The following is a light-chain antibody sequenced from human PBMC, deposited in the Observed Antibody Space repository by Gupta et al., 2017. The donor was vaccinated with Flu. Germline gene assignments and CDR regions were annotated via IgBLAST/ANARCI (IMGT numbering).Light chain of an antibody. Sequence: TATISCTGNSSNFGSNSVAWYHHHPGPPPKLLFYSNNNRPSGVPERFSGPKSGTSASLTITGLQAEDEADYYCSAWDGSLNGWVFGGGTKLTVL. J-gene: IGLJ3*02. CDR3: SAWDGSLNGWV. V-gene: IGLV1-44*01. CDR1: SSNFGSNS. CDR2: SNN.